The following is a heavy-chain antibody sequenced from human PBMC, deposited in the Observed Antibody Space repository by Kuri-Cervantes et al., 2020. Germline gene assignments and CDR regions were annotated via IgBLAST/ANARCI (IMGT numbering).Heavy chain of an antibody. D-gene: IGHD3-16*01. J-gene: IGHJ5*02. CDR3: ARSKLRFPFDP. V-gene: IGHV4-4*07. CDR1: GGSISSYY. Sequence: SETLSLICTVSGGSISSYYWSWIRQPAGKGLEWIGRIYTSGSTNYHPSLKSRVTMSVDTSKNQFPLKLSSVTAADTAVYYCARSKLRFPFDPWGQGTLVTVSS. CDR2: IYTSGST.